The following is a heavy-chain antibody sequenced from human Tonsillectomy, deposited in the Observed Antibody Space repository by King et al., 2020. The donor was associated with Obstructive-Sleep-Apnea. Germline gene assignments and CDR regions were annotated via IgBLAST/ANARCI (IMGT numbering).Heavy chain of an antibody. CDR2: IDPSDSYI. D-gene: IGHD3-16*01. CDR1: GYSFTNFW. V-gene: IGHV5-10-1*01. Sequence: VQLVQSGAEVKKPGESLRISCKGSGYSFTNFWINWVRQVPGKGLEWMGRIDPSDSYINYSPSFQGHVTISADTSISTAYLQWSSLKASDTAMYYCARLGAQELSLHYYGMDVWGQGTTVTVSS. J-gene: IGHJ6*02. CDR3: ARLGAQELSLHYYGMDV.